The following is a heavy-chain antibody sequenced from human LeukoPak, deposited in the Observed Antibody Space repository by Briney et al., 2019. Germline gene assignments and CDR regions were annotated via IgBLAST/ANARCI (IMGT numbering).Heavy chain of an antibody. V-gene: IGHV3-48*01. CDR1: GFTFSSYS. CDR2: ISVSTSII. Sequence: PGGSLRLSCAASGFTFSSYSMNWVRQAPGKGLEWVSYISVSTSIIYYADSVKGRFTISRDDAKNSLYLQMNSLRAEDTAVYYCARGAGPFDYWGQGTLVTVSS. D-gene: IGHD6-19*01. J-gene: IGHJ4*02. CDR3: ARGAGPFDY.